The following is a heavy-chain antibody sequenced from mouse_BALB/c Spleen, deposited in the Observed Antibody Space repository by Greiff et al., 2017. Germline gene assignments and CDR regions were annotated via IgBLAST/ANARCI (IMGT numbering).Heavy chain of an antibody. J-gene: IGHJ2*01. Sequence: EVKLVESGGGLVQPGGSLKLSCAASGFTFSSYTMSWVRQTPEKRLEWVAYISNGGGSTYYPDTVKGRFTISRDNAKNTLYLQMSSLKSEDTAMYYCAREDDGYYFDYWGQGTTLTVAS. CDR1: GFTFSSYT. CDR2: ISNGGGST. D-gene: IGHD2-3*01. CDR3: AREDDGYYFDY. V-gene: IGHV5-12-2*01.